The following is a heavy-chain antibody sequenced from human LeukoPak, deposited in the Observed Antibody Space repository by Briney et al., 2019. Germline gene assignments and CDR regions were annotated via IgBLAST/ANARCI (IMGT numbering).Heavy chain of an antibody. CDR2: IYSGGST. CDR3: ARLACSSTSCPLRY. D-gene: IGHD2-2*01. J-gene: IGHJ4*02. V-gene: IGHV3-53*01. CDR1: GFTFSSNY. Sequence: GGSLRLSCAASGFTFSSNYMSWVRQAPGKGLERDSVIYSGGSTYYSDSVKGRFTISRDNSKNTLYLQMNSLRAEDTAVYYCARLACSSTSCPLRYWGQGTLVTVSS.